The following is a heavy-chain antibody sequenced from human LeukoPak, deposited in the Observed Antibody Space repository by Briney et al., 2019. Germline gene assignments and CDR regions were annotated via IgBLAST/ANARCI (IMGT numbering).Heavy chain of an antibody. CDR1: GGTFSSYA. V-gene: IGHV1-69*13. Sequence: SVKVSCEASGGTFSSYAISWVRQAPGQGLEWMGGIIPIFGTANYAQKFQGRVTITADESTSTAYMELSGLRSEDTAVYYCAREVRVGATTVDYWGQGTLVTVSS. D-gene: IGHD1-26*01. CDR2: IIPIFGTA. J-gene: IGHJ4*02. CDR3: AREVRVGATTVDY.